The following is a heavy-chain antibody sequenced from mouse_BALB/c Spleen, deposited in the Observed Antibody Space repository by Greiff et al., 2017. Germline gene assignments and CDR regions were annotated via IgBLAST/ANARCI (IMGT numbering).Heavy chain of an antibody. D-gene: IGHD3-3*01. CDR2: ISSGSSTI. CDR3: ARSFLGSYYFDY. CDR1: GFTFSSFG. Sequence: DVMLVESGGGLVQPGGSRKLSCAASGFTFSSFGMHWVRQAPEKGLEWVAYISSGSSTIYYADTVKGRFTISRDNPKNTLFLQMTSLRSEDTAMYYCARSFLGSYYFDYWGQGTTLTVSS. J-gene: IGHJ2*01. V-gene: IGHV5-17*02.